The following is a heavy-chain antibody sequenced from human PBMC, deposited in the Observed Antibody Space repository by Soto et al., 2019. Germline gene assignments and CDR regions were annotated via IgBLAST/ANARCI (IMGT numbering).Heavy chain of an antibody. J-gene: IGHJ5*02. CDR2: IYYTGTT. D-gene: IGHD1-26*01. V-gene: IGHV4-39*01. CDR1: GGSISSTSFH. Sequence: SETLSLTCTVSGGSISSTSFHWGWIRQPPGKGLEWIAIIYYTGTTYYNTSLKSRVAISVDTSRNQFSLKLTSVTAADTALYYCARHKNSEDWLDPWGQGALVTVSS. CDR3: ARHKNSEDWLDP.